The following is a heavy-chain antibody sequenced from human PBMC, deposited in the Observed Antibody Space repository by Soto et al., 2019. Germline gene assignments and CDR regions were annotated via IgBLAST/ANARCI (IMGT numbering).Heavy chain of an antibody. Sequence: QVQLRESGPGLVKPSQTLSLTCSVSGASVAGGSYYWSWVRQPPGKGLEWIGYIPSRGRPFYNPSLTSRGTIPAHTSKNQLSLQLTSVTAADTAVYYCARDTYSGYDFGLWGQGTLVTVSS. V-gene: IGHV4-30-4*01. CDR3: ARDTYSGYDFGL. D-gene: IGHD5-12*01. J-gene: IGHJ5*02. CDR1: GASVAGGSYY. CDR2: IPSRGRP.